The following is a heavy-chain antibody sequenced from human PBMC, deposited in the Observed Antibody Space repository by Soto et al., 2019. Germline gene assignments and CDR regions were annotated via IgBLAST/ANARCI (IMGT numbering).Heavy chain of an antibody. D-gene: IGHD1-26*01. Sequence: SETLSLTCAVYGGSFSGYYWSWIRQPPGKGLEWIGEINHGGSTNYNPSLKSRVTISVDTSKNQFSLKLSSVTAADTAVYYCARGRRIVGASYYYYGMDVWGQGTTVTVSS. CDR2: INHGGST. CDR1: GGSFSGYY. CDR3: ARGRRIVGASYYYYGMDV. V-gene: IGHV4-34*01. J-gene: IGHJ6*02.